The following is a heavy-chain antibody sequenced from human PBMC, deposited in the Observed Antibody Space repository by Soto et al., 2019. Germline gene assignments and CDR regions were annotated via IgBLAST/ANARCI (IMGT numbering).Heavy chain of an antibody. J-gene: IGHJ3*02. V-gene: IGHV4-59*01. Sequence: SETLSLTCTVSGGSIYSYYWSWIRLPPGKGLEWIGYIYYSGSTNYNPSLKSRVTISLDTSNNQFFLRLSSVTAADTAVYYRARGHNWGGSAFDIWGQGTMVTVSS. CDR3: ARGHNWGGSAFDI. CDR2: IYYSGST. CDR1: GGSIYSYY. D-gene: IGHD3-16*01.